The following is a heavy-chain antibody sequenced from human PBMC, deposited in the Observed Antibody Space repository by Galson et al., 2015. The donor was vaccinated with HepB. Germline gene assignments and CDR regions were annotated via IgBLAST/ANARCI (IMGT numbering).Heavy chain of an antibody. CDR3: ARDLGIQLWWTAQSDY. CDR2: ISSSSSTI. D-gene: IGHD5-18*01. Sequence: SLRLSCAASGFTFSDYYMSWIRQAPGKGLEWVSYISSSSSTIYYADSVKGRFTISRDNAKNSLYLQMNSLRDEDTAVYYCARDLGIQLWWTAQSDYWGQGTLVTVSS. V-gene: IGHV3-11*04. J-gene: IGHJ4*02. CDR1: GFTFSDYY.